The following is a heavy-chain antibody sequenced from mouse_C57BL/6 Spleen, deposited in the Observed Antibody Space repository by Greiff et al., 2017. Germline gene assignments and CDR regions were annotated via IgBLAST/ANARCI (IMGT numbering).Heavy chain of an antibody. CDR1: GYTFTGYW. D-gene: IGHD3-2*02. Sequence: QVQLQQSGAELMKPGASVKLSCKATGYTFTGYWIEWVKQRPGHGLEWIGEILPGSGSTNYNEKFKGKATFTADTSSNTAYMQLSSLTTEDSAIDYCATGTAQATYWFAYWGQGTLVTVSA. CDR2: ILPGSGST. CDR3: ATGTAQATYWFAY. V-gene: IGHV1-9*01. J-gene: IGHJ3*01.